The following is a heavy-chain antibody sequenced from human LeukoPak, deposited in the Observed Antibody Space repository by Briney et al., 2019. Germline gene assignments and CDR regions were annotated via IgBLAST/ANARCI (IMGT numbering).Heavy chain of an antibody. J-gene: IGHJ4*02. CDR1: GFTFSSYA. CDR2: ISYDGSNK. V-gene: IGHV3-30-3*01. Sequence: PGGSLRLSCAASGFTFSSYAMPWVRQAPGKGLEWVAVISYDGSNKYYADSVKGRFTISRDNSKNTLYLQMNSLRAEDTAVYYCARDPTSTIFGVVTSYFDYWGQGTLVTVSS. CDR3: ARDPTSTIFGVVTSYFDY. D-gene: IGHD3-3*01.